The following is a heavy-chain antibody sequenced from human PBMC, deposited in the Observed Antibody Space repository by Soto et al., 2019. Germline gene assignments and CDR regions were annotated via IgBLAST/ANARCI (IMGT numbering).Heavy chain of an antibody. CDR3: ARENRTYGDYLYVMDG. V-gene: IGHV1-8*01. J-gene: IGHJ6*04. CDR2: MNPNSGNT. Sequence: ASVKVSCKASGYTFTSYDINWVRQATGQGLEWMGWMNPNSGNTGYAQKFQGRVTMTRNTSISTAYMELSSLRSEDTAVYYCARENRTYGDYLYVMDGWGKGTTVTVSS. D-gene: IGHD4-17*01. CDR1: GYTFTSYD.